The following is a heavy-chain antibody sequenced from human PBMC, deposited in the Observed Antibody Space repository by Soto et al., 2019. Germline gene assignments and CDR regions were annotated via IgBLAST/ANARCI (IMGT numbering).Heavy chain of an antibody. CDR3: ARVDTMAHWFDP. J-gene: IGHJ5*02. CDR2: MNPNSGNT. V-gene: IGHV1-8*01. D-gene: IGHD3-10*01. CDR1: GYTFTSYD. Sequence: VKVSCKASGYTFTSYDINWVRQATGQGLEWMGWMNPNSGNTGYAQKFQGRVTMTRNTSISTAYMELSSLRSEDTAVYYCARVDTMAHWFDPWGQGTLVTVSS.